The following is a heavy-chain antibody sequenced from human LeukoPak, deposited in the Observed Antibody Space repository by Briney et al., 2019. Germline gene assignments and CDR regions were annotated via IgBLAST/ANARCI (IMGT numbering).Heavy chain of an antibody. J-gene: IGHJ4*02. D-gene: IGHD3-9*01. CDR2: ISGSGGST. CDR3: AKAGRYFGLFDY. Sequence: GGSLRLSCAASGFTFSSYAMSWVRQAPGKGLEWVSAISGSGGSTYYADSVKGRFTITRDNTKNTLYLQMNSLRAEDTAVYYCAKAGRYFGLFDYWGQGTLVTVSS. CDR1: GFTFSSYA. V-gene: IGHV3-23*01.